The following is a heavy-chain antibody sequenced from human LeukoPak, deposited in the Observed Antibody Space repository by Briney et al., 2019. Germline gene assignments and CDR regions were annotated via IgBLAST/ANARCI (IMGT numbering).Heavy chain of an antibody. Sequence: SETLSLTCTVSGGSISSSSYYWGWIRQPPGKGLEWIGSIYYSGSTYYNPSLKSRVTISVDTSKNQFSLKLSSVTAADTAVYYCARPVDKAESFDYWGQGTLVTASS. V-gene: IGHV4-39*01. CDR2: IYYSGST. J-gene: IGHJ4*02. D-gene: IGHD5-12*01. CDR3: ARPVDKAESFDY. CDR1: GGSISSSSYY.